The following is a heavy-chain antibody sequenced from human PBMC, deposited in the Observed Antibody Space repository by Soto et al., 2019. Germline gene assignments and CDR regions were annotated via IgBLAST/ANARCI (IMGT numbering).Heavy chain of an antibody. J-gene: IGHJ6*02. D-gene: IGHD6-13*01. CDR2: MNPNSGNT. V-gene: IGHV1-8*01. CDR3: ARRGYSSSWYYYYYYGMDV. Sequence: QVQLVQSGAEVKKPGASVKVSCKASGYTFTSYDINWVRQATGQGLEWMGWMNPNSGNTGYAQKFQCRVTMTRNTSISTAYMELRSLRSEDTAVYYCARRGYSSSWYYYYYYGMDVWGQGPTVTVSS. CDR1: GYTFTSYD.